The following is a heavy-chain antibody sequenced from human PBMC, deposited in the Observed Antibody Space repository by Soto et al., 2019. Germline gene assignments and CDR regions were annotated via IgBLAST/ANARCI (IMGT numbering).Heavy chain of an antibody. CDR1: GDSLTSYI. CDR3: ATSVVFLNLGYMDV. Sequence: QVQLVQSGAEVKKPGSSVRVSCEVSGDSLTSYIFTWVRQAPGHGLEWMGRVIPIQRKADSALKTQDRVTISADRTKNTVDMELRSLRPEGTVIYYCATSVVFLNLGYMDVLCKGTTVTVSS. D-gene: IGHD3-9*01. V-gene: IGHV1-69*02. J-gene: IGHJ6*03. CDR2: VIPIQRKA.